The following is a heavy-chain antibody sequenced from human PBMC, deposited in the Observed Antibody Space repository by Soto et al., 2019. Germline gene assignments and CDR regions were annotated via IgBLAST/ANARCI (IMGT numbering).Heavy chain of an antibody. CDR3: AKGPTIFGVVIIFEYYYGLHM. D-gene: IGHD3-3*01. CDR2: ISGSGGST. J-gene: IGHJ6*02. Sequence: GGSLRLSCAASRFTFGSYAMSWVRQAPGKGPEWVSAISGSGGSTYYADSVKGRFTISRDNSKNTLSLQMNSLRAEDTAIYYCAKGPTIFGVVIIFEYYYGLHMWGQGTTVTGSS. V-gene: IGHV3-23*01. CDR1: RFTFGSYA.